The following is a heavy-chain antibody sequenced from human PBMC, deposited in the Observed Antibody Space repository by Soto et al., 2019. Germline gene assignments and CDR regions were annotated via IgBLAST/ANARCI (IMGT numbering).Heavy chain of an antibody. CDR2: ISESGAYT. CDR1: QFSLSGSV. J-gene: IGHJ6*02. D-gene: IGHD6-6*01. V-gene: IGHV3-23*01. CDR3: AKLAVRFSYSRIDF. Sequence: PGGSLRLSCTASQFSLSGSVIYWVRQAPGKGLEWVSSISESGAYTNYADSVRGRFTISIDTSKNTVYLDMNSLRGDDTARYFCAKLAVRFSYSRIDFWGQWTPVTVSS.